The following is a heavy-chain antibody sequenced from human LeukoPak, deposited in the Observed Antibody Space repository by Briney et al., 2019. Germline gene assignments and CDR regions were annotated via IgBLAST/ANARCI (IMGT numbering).Heavy chain of an antibody. CDR1: GYTFTGYY. V-gene: IGHV1-8*03. D-gene: IGHD3-10*01. Sequence: ASVKVSCKASGYTFTGYYMHWVRQAPGQGLEWMGWMNPNSGNTGYAQKFQGRVTITRNTSISTAYMELSSLRSEDTAVYYCARGHYYGSGSYYNALFGYYYYYMDVWGKGTTVTVSS. J-gene: IGHJ6*03. CDR3: ARGHYYGSGSYYNALFGYYYYYMDV. CDR2: MNPNSGNT.